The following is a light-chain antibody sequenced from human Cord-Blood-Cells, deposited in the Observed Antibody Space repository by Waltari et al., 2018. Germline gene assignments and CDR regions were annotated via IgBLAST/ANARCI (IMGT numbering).Light chain of an antibody. CDR3: QQSYSTPYT. CDR1: QRICSY. CDR2: AAS. J-gene: IGKJ2*01. Sequence: DIQMTQSPSSLSASVGDRVTITCRPSQRICSYLNWYQQKPGKAPKLLIYAASRLQSGVPSRFSGSGSGTDFNLTISSLQPEDFATYDCQQSYSTPYTFGQGTKLKIK. V-gene: IGKV1-39*01.